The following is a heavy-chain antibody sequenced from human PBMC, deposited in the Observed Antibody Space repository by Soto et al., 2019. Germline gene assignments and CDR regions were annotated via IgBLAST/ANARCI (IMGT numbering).Heavy chain of an antibody. CDR3: ARDHLVQAGSYYYYYGMDV. CDR1: GGTFSSYA. J-gene: IGHJ6*02. CDR2: IIPIFGTA. D-gene: IGHD2-8*02. V-gene: IGHV1-69*06. Sequence: QVQLVQSGAEVKKPGSSMKVSCKASGGTFSSYAISWVRQAPGQGLEWMGGIIPIFGTANYAQKFQGRVTITADKSTSTAYMELSSLRSEDTAVYYCARDHLVQAGSYYYYYGMDVWGQGTTVTVSS.